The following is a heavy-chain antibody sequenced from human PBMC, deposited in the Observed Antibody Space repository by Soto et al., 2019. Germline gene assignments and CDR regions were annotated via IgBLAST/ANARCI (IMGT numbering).Heavy chain of an antibody. J-gene: IGHJ4*02. V-gene: IGHV3-30-3*01. D-gene: IGHD6-13*01. CDR3: ARHSSHFDY. Sequence: GGSLRLSCAASGFTFSSYAMHWVRQAPGKGLEWVAVISYDGSNKYYADSVKGRFTISRDNSKNTLYLQMNSLRAEDTAVYYCARHSSHFDYWGQGTLVTVSS. CDR1: GFTFSSYA. CDR2: ISYDGSNK.